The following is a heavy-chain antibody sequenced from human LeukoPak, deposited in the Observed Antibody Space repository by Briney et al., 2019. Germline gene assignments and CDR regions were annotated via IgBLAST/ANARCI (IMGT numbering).Heavy chain of an antibody. CDR2: MNPNSGNT. CDR1: GYTFTSYD. V-gene: IGHV1-18*01. D-gene: IGHD2-15*01. Sequence: ASVKVSCKASGYTFTSYDINWVRQATGQGLEWMGWMNPNSGNTNYAQKLQGRVTMTTDTSTSTAYMELRSLRSDDTAVYYCARLGASLGYCSGSSCYDDYWGQGTLVTVSS. CDR3: ARLGASLGYCSGSSCYDDY. J-gene: IGHJ4*02.